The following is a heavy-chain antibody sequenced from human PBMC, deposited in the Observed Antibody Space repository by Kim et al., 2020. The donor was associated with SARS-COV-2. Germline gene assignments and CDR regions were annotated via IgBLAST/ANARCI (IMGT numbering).Heavy chain of an antibody. D-gene: IGHD3-22*01. V-gene: IGHV1-2*02. CDR2: INPASASGST. CDR3: ARDATPLTTEFDY. Sequence: ASVKVSCKASEYTFTDYYIHWVRQAPGQGLEWMGWINPASASGSTIYSQKFEGRVTMTRDTSISTAYLELSSLRPDDTAVYYCARDATPLTTEFDYWGQGTLVSV. J-gene: IGHJ4*02. CDR1: EYTFTDYY.